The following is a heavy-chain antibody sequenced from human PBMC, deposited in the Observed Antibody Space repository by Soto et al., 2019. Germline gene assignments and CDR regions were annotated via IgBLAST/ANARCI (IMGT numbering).Heavy chain of an antibody. CDR1: GFTFSSYS. D-gene: IGHD2-15*01. J-gene: IGHJ4*02. Sequence: EVQVVESGGGLVQPGGSLRLSCAASGFTFSSYSMNWVRQAPGKGLEWVSYISSSSSTIFYADSVKGRFTISRDNAKNSLYLQMNSLRAEHTAVYYCARDIDGGGQGTLVTVSS. V-gene: IGHV3-48*01. CDR3: ARDIDG. CDR2: ISSSSSTI.